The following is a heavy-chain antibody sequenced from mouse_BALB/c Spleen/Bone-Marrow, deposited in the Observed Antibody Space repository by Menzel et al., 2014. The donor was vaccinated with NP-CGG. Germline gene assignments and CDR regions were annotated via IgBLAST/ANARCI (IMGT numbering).Heavy chain of an antibody. CDR3: ATARATWFAY. CDR2: ILPGSGST. D-gene: IGHD3-2*01. CDR1: GYTFSSYW. V-gene: IGHV1-9*01. J-gene: IGHJ3*01. Sequence: QLQQSGAELVKPGASVKISCKATGYTFSSYWIEWVKQRPGHGLEWIGEILPGSGSTNYNEKFKGKATFTADTSSNTAYMQLSSLTSEDSAVYYCATARATWFAYWGQGTLVTVSA.